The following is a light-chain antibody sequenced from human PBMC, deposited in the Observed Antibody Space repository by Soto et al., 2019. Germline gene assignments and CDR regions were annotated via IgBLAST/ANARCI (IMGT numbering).Light chain of an antibody. Sequence: EIVMTQSPATLSVSPGERATLSSRASQSVSSNLAWYQQKPGQAPRLLIYGASIRATGIPARFSGSGSGTEFTLTISSLQSEDFAVYYCQQYNKWPYTFGQGTRPEIK. CDR1: QSVSSN. J-gene: IGKJ5*01. V-gene: IGKV3-15*01. CDR2: GAS. CDR3: QQYNKWPYT.